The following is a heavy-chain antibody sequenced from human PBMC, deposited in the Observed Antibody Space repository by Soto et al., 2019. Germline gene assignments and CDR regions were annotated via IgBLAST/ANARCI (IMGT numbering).Heavy chain of an antibody. CDR1: DYSFSDAW. CDR3: TADHWS. D-gene: IGHD3-3*01. V-gene: IGHV3-15*01. Sequence: GSLRLNFVVFDYSFSDAWMSWVRQAPGKGLEWVARINRKIDGETTDYAAPVEGRFTIARDDSKNTLYLQMSSLKIEDTAVYFCTADHWSWGQGTLVTVSS. J-gene: IGHJ4*02. CDR2: INRKIDGETT.